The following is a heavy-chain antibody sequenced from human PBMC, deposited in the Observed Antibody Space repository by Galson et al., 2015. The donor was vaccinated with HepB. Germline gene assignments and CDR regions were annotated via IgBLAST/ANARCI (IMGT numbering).Heavy chain of an antibody. CDR1: GFTFSNAW. J-gene: IGHJ6*02. Sequence: SLRLSCAASGFTFSNAWMNWVRQAPGRGLEWVGRIKSQTDGGTVAYAAPVKGRFTISRDDSRNTLYLEMISLKTEDTAVYYCSAPYYYGSGSPPWDNYYARDVWGQGTTVTVSS. D-gene: IGHD3-10*01. CDR2: IKSQTDGGTV. CDR3: SAPYYYGSGSPPWDNYYARDV. V-gene: IGHV3-15*01.